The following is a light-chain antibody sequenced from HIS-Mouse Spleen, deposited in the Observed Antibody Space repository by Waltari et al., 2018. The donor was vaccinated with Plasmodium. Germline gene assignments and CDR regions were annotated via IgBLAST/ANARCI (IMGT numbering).Light chain of an antibody. CDR3: QSADSSGTPNWV. CDR1: ALPQQY. Sequence: SYELTQPPSVSVSPGQTARITCSGDALPQQYAYWYQQKPGQAPVLGIYKDSERPSGIPERFSGSSSGTTVTLTISGVQAEDEADYYCQSADSSGTPNWVFGGGTKLTVL. CDR2: KDS. V-gene: IGLV3-25*03. J-gene: IGLJ3*02.